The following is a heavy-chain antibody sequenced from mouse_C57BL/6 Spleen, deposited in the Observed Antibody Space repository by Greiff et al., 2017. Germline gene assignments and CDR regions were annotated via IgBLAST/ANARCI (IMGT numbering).Heavy chain of an antibody. CDR2: ISSGGSYT. V-gene: IGHV5-6*01. Sequence: EVQVVEPGGDLVKPGGSLKLSCAASGFTFSSYGMSWVRQTPDKRLEWVATISSGGSYTYYPDSVKGRFTISRDNAKNTLYLQMSSLKSEDTAMYYCARHWDGYVDVWGTGTTVTVSS. CDR3: ARHWDGYVDV. J-gene: IGHJ1*03. D-gene: IGHD4-1*01. CDR1: GFTFSSYG.